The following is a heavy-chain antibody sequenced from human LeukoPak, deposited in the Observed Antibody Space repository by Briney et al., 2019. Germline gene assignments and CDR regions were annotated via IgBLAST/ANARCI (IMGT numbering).Heavy chain of an antibody. D-gene: IGHD4-11*01. CDR2: VDHTGST. CDR3: ARGRVSSSTWYSTYYYYFYMDV. J-gene: IGHJ6*03. CDR1: GGSISTYF. V-gene: IGHV4-59*01. Sequence: SETLSLTCTVSGGSISTYFWSWIRQPPGKGLEWIGYVDHTGSTKFNPSLNGRVSISRDTSKNLFSLRLRSVTAADTAVYFCARGRVSSSTWYSTYYYYFYMDVWGKGTTVTVSS.